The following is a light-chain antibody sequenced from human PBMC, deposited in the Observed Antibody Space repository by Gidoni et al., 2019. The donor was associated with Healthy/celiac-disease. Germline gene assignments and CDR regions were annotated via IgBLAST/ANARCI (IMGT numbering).Light chain of an antibody. Sequence: EIVLTQSPATLSLSPGDRATLSCRASQSVSSYLAWYQQKPGQAPRLLIYDASNRATGIPARFSGSGSGTDFTLTISSLEPEDFAVYYCQQRSNWPTFGQGTRLESK. J-gene: IGKJ5*01. CDR1: QSVSSY. CDR3: QQRSNWPT. CDR2: DAS. V-gene: IGKV3-11*01.